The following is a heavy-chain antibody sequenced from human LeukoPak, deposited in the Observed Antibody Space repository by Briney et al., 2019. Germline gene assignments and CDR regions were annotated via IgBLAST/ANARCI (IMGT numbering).Heavy chain of an antibody. CDR3: ARDRRYYDSSGYYYYGMDV. D-gene: IGHD3-22*01. CDR2: IYSGGST. Sequence: GGSLRLSCAASGFTVSSNYMSWVRQAPGKGLEWVSVIYSGGSTYYADSVKGRFTISRDNSKNTLYLQMNSLRAEDTAVYYCARDRRYYDSSGYYYYGMDVWGQGTTVTVSS. V-gene: IGHV3-66*01. J-gene: IGHJ6*02. CDR1: GFTVSSNY.